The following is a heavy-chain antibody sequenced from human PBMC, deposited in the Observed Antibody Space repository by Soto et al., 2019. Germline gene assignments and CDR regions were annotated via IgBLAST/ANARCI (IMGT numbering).Heavy chain of an antibody. Sequence: ASVKVSCKASGYTFTNYGISWVRQAPGQGLEWMGWISAYNGNTNYAQKLQGRVTMTTDTSTSTAYMELRSLRSDDTAVYYCAREGLNYDFWSGYYSYYFDYWGQGTLVTVSS. D-gene: IGHD3-3*01. J-gene: IGHJ4*02. V-gene: IGHV1-18*01. CDR3: AREGLNYDFWSGYYSYYFDY. CDR1: GYTFTNYG. CDR2: ISAYNGNT.